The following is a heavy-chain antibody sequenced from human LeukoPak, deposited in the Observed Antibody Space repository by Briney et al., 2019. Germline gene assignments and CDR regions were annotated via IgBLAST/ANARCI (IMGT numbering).Heavy chain of an antibody. V-gene: IGHV3-66*01. CDR3: ARDLAIAMAGTLDY. J-gene: IGHJ4*02. Sequence: GGSLRLSCAASGFTVSSNYMSWVRQAPGKGLEWVSVIYSGGSTYYADSVKGRFTISRDNSKNTLYLQMNSLRAEDTAVYYCARDLAIAMAGTLDYWGQGTLVTVSS. CDR1: GFTVSSNY. D-gene: IGHD6-19*01. CDR2: IYSGGST.